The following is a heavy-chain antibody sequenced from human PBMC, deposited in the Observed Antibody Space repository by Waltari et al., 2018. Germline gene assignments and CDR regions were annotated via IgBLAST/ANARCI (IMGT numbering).Heavy chain of an antibody. CDR1: GYSISSGYY. Sequence: QVQLQESGPGLVKPSETLSLTCAVSGYSISSGYYWGWIRQPPGKGLEWIGSICHSGSTCYNPSLKSRVTISVDTSKNQCSLNLSSVTAADTAVYYCARSYSSSWYGGWYFDYWGQGTLVTVSS. D-gene: IGHD6-13*01. CDR3: ARSYSSSWYGGWYFDY. V-gene: IGHV4-38-2*01. J-gene: IGHJ4*02. CDR2: ICHSGST.